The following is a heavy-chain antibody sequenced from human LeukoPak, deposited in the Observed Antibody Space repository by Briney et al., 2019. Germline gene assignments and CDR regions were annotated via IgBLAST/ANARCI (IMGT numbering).Heavy chain of an antibody. V-gene: IGHV3-23*01. J-gene: IGHJ4*02. CDR2: ISAGGVSLFSGSGSAA. CDR3: ARVPDTAIEYYFDY. Sequence: GGSLRLSCVASGFTFSNYAMIWVRQAPGKGPQWVSVISAGGVSLFSGSGSAAYYADSVGGRFTISRDNSKSTLYLQMNSLRAEDTAVYYCARVPDTAIEYYFDYWGQGTLVTVSS. CDR1: GFTFSNYA. D-gene: IGHD5-18*01.